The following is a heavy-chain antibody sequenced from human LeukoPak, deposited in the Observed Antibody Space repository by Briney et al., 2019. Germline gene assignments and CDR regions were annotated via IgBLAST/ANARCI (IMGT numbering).Heavy chain of an antibody. Sequence: GGSLRLSCAASGFTFSRFWMSWVRQAPGKGLEWVANMKQDGGQKYYVDSVKGRFTISRDNAKNSLYLEMNSLRAEDTAVYYCARDYYGSGIPHGMDVWGRGTTVTVSS. CDR3: ARDYYGSGIPHGMDV. J-gene: IGHJ6*02. CDR1: GFTFSRFW. D-gene: IGHD3-10*01. V-gene: IGHV3-7*01. CDR2: MKQDGGQK.